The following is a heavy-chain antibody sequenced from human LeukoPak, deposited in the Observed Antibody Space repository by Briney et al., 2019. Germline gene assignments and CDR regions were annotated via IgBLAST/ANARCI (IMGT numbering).Heavy chain of an antibody. CDR3: VKGEVRGYKKRGVDY. V-gene: IGHV3-64D*06. Sequence: GGSLRLSCSASGFTFNKYVMHWVRQAPDKGLEYVSGVSNNGESTYYADSVKGRFTISRDNSKNTLYLHMSSLRPEDTAAYYCVKGEVRGYKKRGVDYWGQGTLVTVSS. CDR1: GFTFNKYV. D-gene: IGHD5-18*01. CDR2: VSNNGEST. J-gene: IGHJ4*02.